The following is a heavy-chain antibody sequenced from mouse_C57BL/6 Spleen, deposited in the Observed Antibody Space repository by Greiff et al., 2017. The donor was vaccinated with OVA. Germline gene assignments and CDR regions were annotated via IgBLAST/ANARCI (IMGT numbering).Heavy chain of an antibody. CDR3: TRTVVANDY. J-gene: IGHJ2*01. D-gene: IGHD1-1*01. V-gene: IGHV1-15*01. CDR1: GYTFTDYE. Sequence: VQLQHSGAELVRPGASVTLSCKASGYTFTDYEMHWVKQTPVHGLEWIGAIDPETGGTAYNQKFKGKAILTADKSSSTAYMELRSLTSEDSAVYYCTRTVVANDYWGQGTTLTVSS. CDR2: IDPETGGT.